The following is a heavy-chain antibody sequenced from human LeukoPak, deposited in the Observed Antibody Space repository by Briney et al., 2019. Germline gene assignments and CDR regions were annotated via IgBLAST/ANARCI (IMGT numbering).Heavy chain of an antibody. CDR3: AKDLAGDYQLLLRDAFDI. CDR1: GFTFSSYG. Sequence: GGSLRLSCAASGFTFSSYGMHWVRQAPGKGLEWVAFIRYDGSNKYYADSVKGRFTISRDNSKNTLYLQMNSQRAEDTAVYYCAKDLAGDYQLLLRDAFDIWGQGTIVTVSS. D-gene: IGHD2-2*01. CDR2: IRYDGSNK. V-gene: IGHV3-30*02. J-gene: IGHJ3*02.